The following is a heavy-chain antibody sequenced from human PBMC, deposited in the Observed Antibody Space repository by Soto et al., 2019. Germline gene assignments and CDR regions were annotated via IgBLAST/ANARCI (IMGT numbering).Heavy chain of an antibody. V-gene: IGHV1-69*01. CDR1: GGTFSSYA. Sequence: QVQLVQSGAEVKKPGSSVKVSCKASGGTFSSYAISWVRQAPGQGLEWMGGFIPIFGTANYAQKFQGRVTITADESTSTAYMELSSLRSEDTAVYYGARACGEWELRGHFDYWGQGTLVTVSS. J-gene: IGHJ4*02. CDR2: FIPIFGTA. D-gene: IGHD1-26*01. CDR3: ARACGEWELRGHFDY.